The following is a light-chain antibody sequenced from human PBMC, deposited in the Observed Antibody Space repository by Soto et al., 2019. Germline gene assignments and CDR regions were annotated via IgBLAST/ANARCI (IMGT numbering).Light chain of an antibody. CDR3: QQYGSSPPNT. CDR1: QSVSSSY. J-gene: IGKJ5*01. CDR2: DAS. V-gene: IGKV3D-20*01. Sequence: ELVFTQSPATPSFFPGGRATPPPGASQSVSSSYLAWYQQKPGLAPRLLTYDASSRATGIPDRFSGSGSGTDFTLTISRLEPEDFAVYYCQQYGSSPPNTFGQGTRLEIK.